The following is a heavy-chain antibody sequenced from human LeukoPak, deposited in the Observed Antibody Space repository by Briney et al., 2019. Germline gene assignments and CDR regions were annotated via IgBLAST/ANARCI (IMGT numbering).Heavy chain of an antibody. Sequence: GGSLRLSCAASGFSFSTYAMSWVRQAPGKGLEWVSTITNSGGTTYYADSVKGRFTISRDNSKNTLYPQVSSLRTEDTAVYYCAKRYCSGGSCYWGYAFDYWGQGTLVTVSS. CDR1: GFSFSTYA. CDR2: ITNSGGTT. D-gene: IGHD2-15*01. CDR3: AKRYCSGGSCYWGYAFDY. J-gene: IGHJ4*02. V-gene: IGHV3-23*01.